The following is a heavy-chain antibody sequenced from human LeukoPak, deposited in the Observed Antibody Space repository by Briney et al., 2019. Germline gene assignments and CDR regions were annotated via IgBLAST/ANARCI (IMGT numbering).Heavy chain of an antibody. CDR2: IYYSGST. CDR1: GGSISSYY. Sequence: SETLSLTCTVSGGSISSYYWSWIRQPPGKGLEWIGCIYYSGSTNYNPSLKSRVTISVDTSKNQFSLKLSSVTAADTAVYYCARAGTAGYDSSGPWFDPWGQGTLVTVFS. D-gene: IGHD3-22*01. J-gene: IGHJ5*02. CDR3: ARAGTAGYDSSGPWFDP. V-gene: IGHV4-59*01.